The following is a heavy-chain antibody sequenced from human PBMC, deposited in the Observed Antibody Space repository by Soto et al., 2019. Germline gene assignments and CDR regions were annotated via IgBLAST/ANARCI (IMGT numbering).Heavy chain of an antibody. CDR3: ARDRGYSSSSEYYYGMDV. CDR1: GGSVSSGSYY. Sequence: SETLSLTCTVSGGSVSSGSYYWSWIRQPPGKGLEWIGYIYYSGSTNCNPSLKSRVTISVDTSKNQFSLKLSSVTAADTAVYYCARDRGYSSSSEYYYGMDVWGQGTTVTVSS. J-gene: IGHJ6*02. CDR2: IYYSGST. V-gene: IGHV4-61*01. D-gene: IGHD6-6*01.